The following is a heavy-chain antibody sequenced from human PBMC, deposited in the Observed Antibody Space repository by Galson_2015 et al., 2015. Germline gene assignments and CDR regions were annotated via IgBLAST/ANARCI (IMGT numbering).Heavy chain of an antibody. J-gene: IGHJ3*02. Sequence: SLRLSCAASGFTVSSNYMSWVRQAPGKGLEWVSVIYSGGSTYYADSVKGRFTISRDNSKNTLYLQMNSLRAEDTAVYYCARDRERGYSGYGRAFDIWGQGTMVTVSS. CDR2: IYSGGST. CDR1: GFTVSSNY. D-gene: IGHD5-12*01. V-gene: IGHV3-53*01. CDR3: ARDRERGYSGYGRAFDI.